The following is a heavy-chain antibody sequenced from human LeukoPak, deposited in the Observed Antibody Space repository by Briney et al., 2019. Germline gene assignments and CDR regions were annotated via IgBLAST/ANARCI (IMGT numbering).Heavy chain of an antibody. CDR2: IYYSGST. J-gene: IGHJ6*03. Sequence: SETLSLTCTVSGGPISSHYWSWIRQPPGKGLEWIGYIYYSGSTNYNPSLKSRVTISVDTSKNQFSLKLSSVTAADTAVYYCARAHYYYYMDVWGKGTTVTVSS. CDR3: ARAHYYYYMDV. CDR1: GGPISSHY. V-gene: IGHV4-59*11.